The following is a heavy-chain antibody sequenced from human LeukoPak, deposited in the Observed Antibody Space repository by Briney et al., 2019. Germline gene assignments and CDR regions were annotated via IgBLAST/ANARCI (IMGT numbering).Heavy chain of an antibody. D-gene: IGHD6-13*01. J-gene: IGHJ4*02. Sequence: GGSLRLSCAASGFTFSSYAMSWVRQAPGKGLEWVSVIYSGGSTSYADSVKGRFTISRDNSKNTLYLQINSLRAEDTAVYYCASRSPGIAAAGTFFGSWGQGTLVTVSS. CDR2: IYSGGST. CDR3: ASRSPGIAAAGTFFGS. V-gene: IGHV3-53*01. CDR1: GFTFSSYA.